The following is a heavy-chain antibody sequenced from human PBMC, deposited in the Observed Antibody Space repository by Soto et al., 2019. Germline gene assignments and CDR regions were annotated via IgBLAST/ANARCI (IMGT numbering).Heavy chain of an antibody. D-gene: IGHD2-15*01. V-gene: IGHV5-51*01. Sequence: GEPLKISCKGSGYTFTSNWIGWVRQMPGKGLEWMGLIYPGDSDTRYSPSFQGQVTFSADKSISTAYLQWSSLKASDTAMYYCARVYCSGGSCYSAYHYGMDVWGQGTTVTVSS. CDR2: IYPGDSDT. J-gene: IGHJ6*02. CDR3: ARVYCSGGSCYSAYHYGMDV. CDR1: GYTFTSNW.